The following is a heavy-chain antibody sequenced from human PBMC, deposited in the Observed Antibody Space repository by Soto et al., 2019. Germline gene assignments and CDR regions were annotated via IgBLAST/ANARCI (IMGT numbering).Heavy chain of an antibody. CDR2: IRSKANSYAT. J-gene: IGHJ4*02. Sequence: GGSLRLSCAASGFTFSGSSMHWVRQASGKGLEWVDRIRSKANSYATAYAASVKGRFTISRDDSKNTAYLQMNSLKTEDTAVYYCTRRNSGYDTGPIDYWGQGTLVTVSS. CDR3: TRRNSGYDTGPIDY. V-gene: IGHV3-73*01. D-gene: IGHD5-12*01. CDR1: GFTFSGSS.